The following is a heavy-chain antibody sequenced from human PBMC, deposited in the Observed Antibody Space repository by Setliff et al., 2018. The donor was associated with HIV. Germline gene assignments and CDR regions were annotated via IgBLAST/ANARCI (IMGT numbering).Heavy chain of an antibody. V-gene: IGHV4-34*01. J-gene: IGHJ4*02. Sequence: PSETLSLTCAVYGGSFSGYYWSWIRQPPGKGLEWIGEINHSGSPNYNPSLKSRVTISVDTSKNQFSLKLSSVTAADTAVYYCARAPTVVTLLDYWGQGTLVTVSS. CDR2: INHSGSP. CDR3: ARAPTVVTLLDY. D-gene: IGHD4-17*01. CDR1: GGSFSGYY.